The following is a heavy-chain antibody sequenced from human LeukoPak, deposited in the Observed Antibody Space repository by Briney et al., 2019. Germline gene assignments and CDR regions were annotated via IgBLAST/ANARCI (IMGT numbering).Heavy chain of an antibody. CDR1: GFTFSSYG. V-gene: IGHV3-33*01. CDR2: IWYDGSVK. CDR3: ARSPNYGSGQYYFDS. J-gene: IGHJ4*02. Sequence: GGSLRLSCVASGFTFSSYGAHWVRQAPGKGLEWVAIIWYDGSVKNYADSVKGRFTISRDNSKSTLYLQMNSLGAEDTALYYCARSPNYGSGQYYFDSWGQGLLVTVSS. D-gene: IGHD3-10*01.